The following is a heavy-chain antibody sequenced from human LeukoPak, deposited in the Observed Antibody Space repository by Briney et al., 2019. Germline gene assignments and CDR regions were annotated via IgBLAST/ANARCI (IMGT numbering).Heavy chain of an antibody. V-gene: IGHV3-7*01. Sequence: PGGSLRLSYAASGFTFSNYWMSRVRQAPGKGLEWVANIKQDRSEKYYVDSVKGRFTISRDNAKNSLYLQMNSLRAEDTAVYYCAKDLGKWGQGTLVTVSS. D-gene: IGHD3-16*01. CDR2: IKQDRSEK. CDR1: GFTFSNYW. CDR3: AKDLGK. J-gene: IGHJ4*02.